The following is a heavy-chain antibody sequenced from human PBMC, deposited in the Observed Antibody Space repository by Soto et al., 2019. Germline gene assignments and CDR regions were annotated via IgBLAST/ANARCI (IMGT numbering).Heavy chain of an antibody. V-gene: IGHV3-53*01. CDR1: GFTVKSNS. CDR3: ARGRAGFEP. Sequence: LRLSCAVSGFTVKSNSMNWVRQAPGKGLEWVSVIYSGVTSTDYADSVKGRFTISRDNSKNSLYLQMNSLKAEDTAVYYCARGRAGFEPWGQGTLVTVSS. CDR2: IYSGVTST. J-gene: IGHJ5*02.